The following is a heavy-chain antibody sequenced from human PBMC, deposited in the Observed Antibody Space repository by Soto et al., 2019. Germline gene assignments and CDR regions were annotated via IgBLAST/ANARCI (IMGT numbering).Heavy chain of an antibody. Sequence: GGSLSLSSAVSGFHFSAYGMHWVRQTPDKGLEWVAVMSPDGTKKYYKDSVKGRFTISRDNSKNTVDLQMNSLRPEDTAVYYCAKILSTVTTYYYGMDVWGQGTTVTVSS. CDR2: MSPDGTKK. D-gene: IGHD4-17*01. CDR3: AKILSTVTTYYYGMDV. J-gene: IGHJ6*02. CDR1: GFHFSAYG. V-gene: IGHV3-30*18.